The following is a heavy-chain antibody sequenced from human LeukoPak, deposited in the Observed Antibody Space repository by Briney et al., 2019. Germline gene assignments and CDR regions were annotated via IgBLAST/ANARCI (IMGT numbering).Heavy chain of an antibody. CDR1: GGSISSSNW. J-gene: IGHJ4*01. V-gene: IGHV4-4*02. CDR3: AGSPRDSGNYDGPSGLDY. CDR2: IYHSGST. D-gene: IGHD1-26*01. Sequence: PSETLSLTCAVSGGSISSSNWWSWVRQPPGKGVEWIGEIYHSGSTNYNPSLKSRVTISVDKSKNQFSLKLSSVTAADRAVYYWAGSPRDSGNYDGPSGLDYWGQGTLVTVSS.